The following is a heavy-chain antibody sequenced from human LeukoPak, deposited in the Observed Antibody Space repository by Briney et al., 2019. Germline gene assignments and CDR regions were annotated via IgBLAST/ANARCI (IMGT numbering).Heavy chain of an antibody. CDR1: GYSFTSYW. CDR3: ARQRHGGSYYKVDYYYYMDV. V-gene: IGHV5-51*01. D-gene: IGHD1-26*01. CDR2: IYPGDSDT. J-gene: IGHJ6*03. Sequence: GESLKISCKGSGYSFTSYWIGWVRQIPGKGLEWMGIIYPGDSDTRYSPSFQGQVTISADKSISTAYLQWSSLKASDTAMYYCARQRHGGSYYKVDYYYYMDVWGKGTTVTVSS.